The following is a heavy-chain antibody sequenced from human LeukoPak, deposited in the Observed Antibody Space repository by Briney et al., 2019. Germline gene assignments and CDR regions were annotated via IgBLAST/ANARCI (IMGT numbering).Heavy chain of an antibody. CDR1: GGSIGSSVHY. J-gene: IGHJ6*03. Sequence: SETLSLTCIVSGGSIGSSVHYWGWIRQPPGKGLEWIGSIHYSGNTYYSVSLKSRVTISVDTSKNQFSLKLSSVTAADTAVYYCARGPRFWSGPYYYYYMDVWGKGTTVTVSS. D-gene: IGHD3-3*01. CDR3: ARGPRFWSGPYYYYYMDV. CDR2: IHYSGNT. V-gene: IGHV4-39*07.